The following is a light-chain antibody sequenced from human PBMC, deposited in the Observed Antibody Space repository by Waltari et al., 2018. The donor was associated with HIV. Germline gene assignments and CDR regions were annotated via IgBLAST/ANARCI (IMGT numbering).Light chain of an antibody. CDR3: MQALQTPRT. Sequence: ETVMTQSPLSLPVTPGEPASISCTSSESLLYDNGYNYLDWYVQKPGLSPQLLIYLGSHRASGVPDRFSGSGSGTDFTLKISRVEAGDVGVYYCMQALQTPRTFGQGTKVEIK. V-gene: IGKV2-28*01. CDR2: LGS. CDR1: ESLLYDNGYNY. J-gene: IGKJ1*01.